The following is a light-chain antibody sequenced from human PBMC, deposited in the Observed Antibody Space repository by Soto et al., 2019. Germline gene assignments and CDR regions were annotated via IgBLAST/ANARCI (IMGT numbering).Light chain of an antibody. V-gene: IGLV2-14*01. CDR3: AAWDDSLNGYV. J-gene: IGLJ1*01. CDR1: SSDVGGSHY. CDR2: EGS. Sequence: QSALTQPASVSGSPGQSITISCTGTSSDVGGSHYVSWYQHHPGKAPKLILYEGSYRPSGVSDRFSGSKSGTSASLAISGLQSEDEADYYCAAWDDSLNGYVFGTGTKLTVL.